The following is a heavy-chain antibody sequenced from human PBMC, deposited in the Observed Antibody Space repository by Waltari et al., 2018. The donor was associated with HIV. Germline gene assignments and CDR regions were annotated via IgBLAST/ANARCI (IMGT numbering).Heavy chain of an antibody. CDR1: GGSFSGYY. CDR3: ARGRIIVVVVAANRHHAFDI. Sequence: QVQLQQWGAGLLKPSETLSLTCAVYGGSFSGYYWSWIRQPPGKGLEWIGEINHSGSTNYNPSLKSRVTISVDTSKNQFSLKLSSVTAADTAVYYCARGRIIVVVVAANRHHAFDIWGQGTMVTVSS. V-gene: IGHV4-34*01. CDR2: INHSGST. D-gene: IGHD2-15*01. J-gene: IGHJ3*02.